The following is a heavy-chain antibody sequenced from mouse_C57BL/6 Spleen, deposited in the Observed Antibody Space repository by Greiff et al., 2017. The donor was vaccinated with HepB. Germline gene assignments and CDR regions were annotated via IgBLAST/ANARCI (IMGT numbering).Heavy chain of an antibody. CDR1: GYAFTNYL. D-gene: IGHD1-1*01. V-gene: IGHV1-54*01. J-gene: IGHJ1*03. Sequence: QVQLQQSGAELVRTGTSVKVSCKASGYAFTNYLIEWVKQRPGQGLEWIGVINPGSGGTNYNEKFKGKATLTAYKSSSTAYMQLSSLTSEDSAVYFCARFTTVVGDWYFDVWGTGTTVTVSS. CDR3: ARFTTVVGDWYFDV. CDR2: INPGSGGT.